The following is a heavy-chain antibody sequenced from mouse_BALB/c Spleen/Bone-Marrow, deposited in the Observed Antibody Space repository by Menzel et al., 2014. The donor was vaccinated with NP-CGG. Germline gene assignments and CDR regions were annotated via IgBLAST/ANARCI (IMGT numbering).Heavy chain of an antibody. CDR1: GYTFTDTW. CDR3: ARDY. V-gene: IGHV1-7*01. Sequence: VQLVESGPELAKPGASVKMSCKASGYTFTDTWIHWIKQRPGQGLEWIGYINPSTGYAEYNQNFKDKAALTVDKSSSTAYMQLSSLTSEDSAVYYCARDYWGQGPTLTVSS. CDR2: INPSTGYA. J-gene: IGHJ2*01.